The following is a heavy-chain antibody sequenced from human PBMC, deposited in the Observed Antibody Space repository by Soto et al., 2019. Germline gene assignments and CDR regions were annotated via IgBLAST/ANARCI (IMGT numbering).Heavy chain of an antibody. CDR3: APDQDRVQLGGNYSSMSDV. V-gene: IGHV1-69*12. CDR1: GGTFSNSA. CDR2: IMPIFRTP. J-gene: IGHJ6*02. D-gene: IGHD1-7*01. Sequence: QVQLEQSGAEVKKPGSSVKVSCRASGGTFSNSALSWVRQAPGQGLEWIGGIMPIFRTPDYAQKVQGRVTITADESKSTAYLEFSGLRSDDTAVYYCAPDQDRVQLGGNYSSMSDVWGHGTTVTVSS.